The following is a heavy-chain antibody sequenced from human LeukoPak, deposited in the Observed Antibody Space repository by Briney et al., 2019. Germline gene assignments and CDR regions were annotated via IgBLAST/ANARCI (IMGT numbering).Heavy chain of an antibody. J-gene: IGHJ5*02. Sequence: SETLSLTCTVSGGSISNYYWSWIRQPPGKGLEWIGYIYYSGSTIYNPFPESRVTISVDTSKNQFSLKLSSVTAADTAVYYCARCRVRDWFDPWGQGTLVTVSS. CDR1: GGSISNYY. CDR3: ARCRVRDWFDP. V-gene: IGHV4-59*01. CDR2: IYYSGST. D-gene: IGHD5-24*01.